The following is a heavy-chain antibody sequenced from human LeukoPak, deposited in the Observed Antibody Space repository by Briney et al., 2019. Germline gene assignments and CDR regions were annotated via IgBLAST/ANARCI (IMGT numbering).Heavy chain of an antibody. CDR2: INTDGSSR. D-gene: IGHD1-26*01. J-gene: IGHJ4*02. V-gene: IGHV3-74*01. Sequence: PGGSLRLSCAASGFTFSSCWIHWVRQAPGKGLVWVSRINTDGSSRNYADSVKGRFTISRDNAKNTLHLQMNSLRAEDTAVYYCARDTVGAYDYWGQGTLVIVFS. CDR1: GFTFSSCW. CDR3: ARDTVGAYDY.